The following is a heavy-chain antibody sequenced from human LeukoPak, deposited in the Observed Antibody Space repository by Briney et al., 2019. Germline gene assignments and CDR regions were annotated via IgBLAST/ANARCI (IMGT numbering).Heavy chain of an antibody. V-gene: IGHV4-61*02. D-gene: IGHD7-27*01. CDR1: GGSISSGSYY. Sequence: PSQTLSLTCTVSGGSISSGSYYWSWIRQPAGKGLEWIGRIYTSGGTNYNPSLKSRVTISVDTSKNQFSLKLSSVTAADAAVYYCARVQHWGSDYWGQGTLVTVSS. CDR2: IYTSGGT. J-gene: IGHJ4*02. CDR3: ARVQHWGSDY.